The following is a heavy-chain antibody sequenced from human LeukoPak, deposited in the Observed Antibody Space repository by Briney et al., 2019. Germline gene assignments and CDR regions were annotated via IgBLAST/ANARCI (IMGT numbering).Heavy chain of an antibody. CDR2: IKQDGSEK. J-gene: IGHJ4*02. V-gene: IGHV3-7*04. CDR3: ARAYDTSGYYYYYYFDH. D-gene: IGHD3-22*01. Sequence: GGSLRLSCAASGFTFSSYWMTWVRQAPGKGLEWVAKIKQDGSEKYYVDSVKGRFTISRDNAKNSLYLQTNSLGAEDTAVYYCARAYDTSGYYYYYYFDHWGPGILVTVSS. CDR1: GFTFSSYW.